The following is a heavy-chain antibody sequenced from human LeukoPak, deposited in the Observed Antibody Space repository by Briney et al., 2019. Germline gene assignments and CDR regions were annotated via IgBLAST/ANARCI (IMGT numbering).Heavy chain of an antibody. CDR3: ARDHLYYDFWSGYSHFDY. CDR1: GFTFSSYA. Sequence: GRSLRLSCAASGFTFSSYAMHWVRQAPGKGLEWVAVISYDGSNKYYADSVKGRFTISRDNSKNTLYLQMNSLRAEDTAVYYCARDHLYYDFWSGYSHFDYWGQGTLVTVSS. D-gene: IGHD3-3*01. V-gene: IGHV3-30-3*01. J-gene: IGHJ4*02. CDR2: ISYDGSNK.